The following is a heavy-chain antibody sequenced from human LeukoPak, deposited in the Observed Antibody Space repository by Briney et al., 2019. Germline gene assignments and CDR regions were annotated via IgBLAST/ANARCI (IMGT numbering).Heavy chain of an antibody. Sequence: GASVKVSCKASGYTFTSYGISWVRQAPGQGLEWMGWISAYNGNTNYAQKLQGRVTMTTDTSTSTAYMELRSLRSDDTAVYYCARDSLRLERRLPSAFDIWGQGTMVTVSS. CDR2: ISAYNGNT. CDR3: ARDSLRLERRLPSAFDI. V-gene: IGHV1-18*01. J-gene: IGHJ3*02. CDR1: GYTFTSYG. D-gene: IGHD1-1*01.